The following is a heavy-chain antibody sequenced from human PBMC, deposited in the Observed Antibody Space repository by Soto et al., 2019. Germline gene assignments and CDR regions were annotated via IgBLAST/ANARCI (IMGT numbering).Heavy chain of an antibody. CDR3: ARGLEKSTYDY. Sequence: HVQLVQSGAEVKKPGASVKVCCKTSGYTFTSYEMHWVRQAPGQGLEWMGIINPSGGSTYSAQKFQGRVTMTRDTSTSTVYMELSSLRSEDTAVYYCARGLEKSTYDYWGQGTLVTVSS. CDR2: INPSGGST. CDR1: GYTFTSYE. J-gene: IGHJ4*02. D-gene: IGHD1-26*01. V-gene: IGHV1-46*01.